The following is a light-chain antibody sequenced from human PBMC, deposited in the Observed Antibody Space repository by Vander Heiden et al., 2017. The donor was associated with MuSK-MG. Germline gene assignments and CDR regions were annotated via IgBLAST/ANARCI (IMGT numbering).Light chain of an antibody. Sequence: DIVMTQSPLSLPVTPGEPASIPCRSSQSLLHSNGYNYLDWYLQKPGQSPQLLIFLGSNRASGVPDRFSGSGSGTDFTLKISRVEPEDVGVYYCRQALQTPSTFGQGTKLEIK. V-gene: IGKV2-28*01. J-gene: IGKJ2*02. CDR3: RQALQTPST. CDR2: LGS. CDR1: QSLLHSNGYNY.